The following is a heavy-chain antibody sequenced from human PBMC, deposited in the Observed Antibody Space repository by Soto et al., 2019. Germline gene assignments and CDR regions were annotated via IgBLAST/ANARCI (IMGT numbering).Heavy chain of an antibody. CDR1: GVSLITGVVR. V-gene: IGHV2-5*02. CDR3: TQKTAYEISTGYYPFDY. CDR2: IYWDDGT. J-gene: IGHJ4*02. D-gene: IGHD3-9*01. Sequence: SGHTLVNPKQTLTLTYTYPGVSLITGVVRVDLTRHPPGKALEWLALIYWDDGTRYSPSLKTRLNITMDTSKNQVVLTLTYVDPVDTATYFFTQKTAYEISTGYYPFDYWGQGSLVTVSS.